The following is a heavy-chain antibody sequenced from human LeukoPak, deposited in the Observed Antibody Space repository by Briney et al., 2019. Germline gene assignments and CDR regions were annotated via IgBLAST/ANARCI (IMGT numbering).Heavy chain of an antibody. V-gene: IGHV4-34*01. CDR2: INHSGST. CDR3: ARPSHYDSSGYYYDY. J-gene: IGHJ4*02. D-gene: IGHD3-22*01. CDR1: GGSFSGYY. Sequence: SETLSLTCAVYGGSFSGYYWSWIRQPPGKGLEWIGEINHSGSTNYNPSLKSRVTISVDTSKNQFSLKLSSVTAADTAVYYCARPSHYDSSGYYYDYWGQGTLVTVSS.